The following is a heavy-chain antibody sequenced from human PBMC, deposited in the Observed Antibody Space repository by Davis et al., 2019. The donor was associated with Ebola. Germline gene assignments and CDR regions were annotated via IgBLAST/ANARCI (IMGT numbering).Heavy chain of an antibody. D-gene: IGHD5-18*01. J-gene: IGHJ6*02. V-gene: IGHV3-49*03. CDR3: AKDRDYTAMAIYYYYGMDV. CDR2: IRSKAYGGTT. CDR1: GFTFGDYA. Sequence: GGSLRPSCTASGFTFGDYAMSWFRQAPGKGLEWVGFIRSKAYGGTTEYAASVKGRFTISRDDSKSIAYLQMNSLRAEDTAVYYCAKDRDYTAMAIYYYYGMDVWGQGTTVTVSS.